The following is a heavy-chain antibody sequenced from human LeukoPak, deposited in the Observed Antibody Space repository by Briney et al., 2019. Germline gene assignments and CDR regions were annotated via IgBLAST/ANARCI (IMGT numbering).Heavy chain of an antibody. CDR1: GGSISSGDYY. V-gene: IGHV4-30-4*01. J-gene: IGHJ4*02. Sequence: SETLSLTCTVSGGSISSGDYYWSWIRQPPGKGLEWIGYIYYSGSTYYNPSLKSRVTISVDTSKNQFSLKLSSVTAADTAVYYCARGRSSGWTYFDYWGQGTLVTVSS. D-gene: IGHD6-19*01. CDR3: ARGRSSGWTYFDY. CDR2: IYYSGST.